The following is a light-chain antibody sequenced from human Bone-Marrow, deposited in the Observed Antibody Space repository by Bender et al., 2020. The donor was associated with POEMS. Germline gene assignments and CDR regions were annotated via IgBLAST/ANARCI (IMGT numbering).Light chain of an antibody. V-gene: IGLV2-14*03. CDR3: TSYSSSSTAYV. CDR1: SSDVGAYNY. J-gene: IGLJ1*01. CDR2: DVI. Sequence: QSALTQPASASGSPGQSITISCTGSSSDVGAYNYVSWYQQHPGKAPKLLIYDVISRPSGVSDHFSGSKSGNTASLTISGLQPEDKADYYCTSYSSSSTAYVFGTGTKVTVL.